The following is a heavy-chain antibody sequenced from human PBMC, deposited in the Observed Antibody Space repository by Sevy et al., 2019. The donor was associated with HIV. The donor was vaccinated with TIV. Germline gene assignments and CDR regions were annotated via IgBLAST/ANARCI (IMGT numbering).Heavy chain of an antibody. V-gene: IGHV1-18*04. CDR3: AGDSPFYYGAGIRVPLFDR. CDR2: ISPYTGNT. J-gene: IGHJ5*02. Sequence: ASVKVSCKASGYTFTTYGISWIRQAPGQGLEWMGWISPYTGNTNDTQKFQDRVILTTDTSTSTAYMDLRGLRSDETAVYFCAGDSPFYYGAGIRVPLFDRCCQGTLVTVS. D-gene: IGHD3-10*01. CDR1: GYTFTTYG.